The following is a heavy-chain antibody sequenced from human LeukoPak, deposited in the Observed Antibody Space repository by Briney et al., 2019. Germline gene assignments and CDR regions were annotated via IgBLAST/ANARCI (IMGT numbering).Heavy chain of an antibody. V-gene: IGHV1-18*04. CDR3: ARGYCRSTSCHEPPLYGMDV. D-gene: IGHD2-2*01. J-gene: IGHJ6*02. CDR2: ISTYSGST. CDR1: GYTFTNYG. Sequence: ASVKVSCKASGYTFTNYGFSWVRQAPGQGLEWMGWISTYSGSTNYAQQLQGRVTMTSDTSTSTVYMELRSLRSDDTAVYYCARGYCRSTSCHEPPLYGMDVWGQGTTVTVS.